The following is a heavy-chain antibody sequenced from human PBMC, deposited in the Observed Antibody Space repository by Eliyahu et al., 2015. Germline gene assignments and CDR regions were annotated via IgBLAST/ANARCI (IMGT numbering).Heavy chain of an antibody. J-gene: IGHJ4*02. CDR1: GYTFTNYA. D-gene: IGHD3/OR15-3a*01. CDR2: MNPDSGST. CDR3: VKGRDWPYHFDY. V-gene: IGHV1-8*01. Sequence: QVQLVQSGAEVKRPGASVKVSCKTSGYTFTNYAINWVRQATGQGLEWMGWMNPDSGSTGSAQKFQGRVTMTRDTSINTAFMELSSLRFEDTAVYYCVKGRDWPYHFDYWGQGTLVTVSS.